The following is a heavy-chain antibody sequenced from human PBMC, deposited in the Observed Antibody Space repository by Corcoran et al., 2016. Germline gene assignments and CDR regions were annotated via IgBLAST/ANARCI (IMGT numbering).Heavy chain of an antibody. D-gene: IGHD1-26*01. J-gene: IGHJ4*02. V-gene: IGHV1-2*02. CDR2: INPNTGGT. CDR1: GYTFTDHY. Sequence: QVQLVQSGADVKKPGASVKVSCKASGYTFTDHYMHWVRQAPGQGLEWMGWINPNTGGTNYALKFQGRVSMTRDTSISTAYMELNRLTSDDTAVYYCARGVVRELLGNDVWGQGTLVTVSS. CDR3: ARGVVRELLGNDV.